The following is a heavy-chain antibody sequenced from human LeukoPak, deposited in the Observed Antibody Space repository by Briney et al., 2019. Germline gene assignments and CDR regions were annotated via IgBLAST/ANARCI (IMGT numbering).Heavy chain of an antibody. D-gene: IGHD2-15*01. J-gene: IGHJ4*02. Sequence: PGGSLRLSCAASGFTFSSYSMNWVRQAPGKGLEWASYISSSSSTIYYADSVKGRFTISRDNAKNSLYLQMNSLRAEDTAVYYCARERRGYCSGGSCYRLGYFDYWGQGTLVTVSS. CDR2: ISSSSSTI. CDR1: GFTFSSYS. CDR3: ARERRGYCSGGSCYRLGYFDY. V-gene: IGHV3-48*01.